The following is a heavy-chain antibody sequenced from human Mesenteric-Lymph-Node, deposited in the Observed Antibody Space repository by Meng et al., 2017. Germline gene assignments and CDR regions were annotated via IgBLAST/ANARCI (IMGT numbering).Heavy chain of an antibody. CDR2: INTNTGKP. V-gene: IGHV7-4-1*02. CDR3: ATSGGGFDY. CDR1: GYTFTDYD. J-gene: IGHJ4*02. Sequence: VKLVQSGSWLKKPGASVRVSCKASGYTFTDYDINWVRQAPGQGLEWMGWINTNTGKPTYAQGFTGRFVFSLDTSVGTAYLQISTLMPEDTAMYYCATSGGGFDYWGQGTLVTVSS. D-gene: IGHD1-26*01.